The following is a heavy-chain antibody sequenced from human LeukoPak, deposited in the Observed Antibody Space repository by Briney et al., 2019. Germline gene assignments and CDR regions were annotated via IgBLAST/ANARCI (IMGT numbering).Heavy chain of an antibody. CDR1: GGFISSYY. Sequence: SETLSLTCIVSGGFISSYYWSWIRQPPGKGLEWIGYIYYSGSTHYNPSLKSRVTISVDTSKNQFSLELNSVTAADTAVYYCARAGPGYCSSTSCYYFDYWGQGTLVTVSS. CDR2: IYYSGST. V-gene: IGHV4-59*01. D-gene: IGHD2-2*01. J-gene: IGHJ4*02. CDR3: ARAGPGYCSSTSCYYFDY.